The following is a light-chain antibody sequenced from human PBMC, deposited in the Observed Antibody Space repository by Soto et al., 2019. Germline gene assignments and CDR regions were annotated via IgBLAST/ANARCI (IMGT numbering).Light chain of an antibody. CDR2: DVS. Sequence: QSVLTQPASVSGSPGQSITISCTGTSSDVGGYNYVSWYQQHPGKAPKLMIYDVSNRPSGVSNRFSGSKSGNTASLTISGLQAEDEADYYCSSYTSNSTPVFGTG. V-gene: IGLV2-14*01. CDR1: SSDVGGYNY. J-gene: IGLJ1*01. CDR3: SSYTSNSTPV.